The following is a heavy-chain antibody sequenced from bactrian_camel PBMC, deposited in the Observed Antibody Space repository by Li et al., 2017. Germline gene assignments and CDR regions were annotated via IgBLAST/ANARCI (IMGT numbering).Heavy chain of an antibody. V-gene: IGHV3S40*01. Sequence: VQLVESGGGLVQPGGSLRLSCAAFGFTFSRYYMSWVRQAPGKGLEWVSSISSGRTTYHRDSVKGRFTISRDNAKNTVYLQMDSLKREDTAVYYCVRRLWNSDYSFGYWGQGTQVTVS. CDR2: ISSGRTT. J-gene: IGHJ6*01. CDR3: VRRLWNSDYSFGY. CDR1: GFTFSRYY. D-gene: IGHD4*01.